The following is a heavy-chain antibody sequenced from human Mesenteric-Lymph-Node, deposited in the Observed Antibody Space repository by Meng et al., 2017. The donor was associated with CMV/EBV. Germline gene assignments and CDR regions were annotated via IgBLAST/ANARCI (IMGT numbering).Heavy chain of an antibody. D-gene: IGHD5-12*01. CDR1: GFTFSSYG. Sequence: CAASGFTFSSYGMSWVRQAPGKGLEWVSSITGSGGITFYADSVKGRLTISRDNSENTLYLQMNGLRAEDTAVYYCAKAYGGFWYFDLWGRGTLVTVSS. V-gene: IGHV3-23*01. CDR3: AKAYGGFWYFDL. CDR2: ITGSGGIT. J-gene: IGHJ2*01.